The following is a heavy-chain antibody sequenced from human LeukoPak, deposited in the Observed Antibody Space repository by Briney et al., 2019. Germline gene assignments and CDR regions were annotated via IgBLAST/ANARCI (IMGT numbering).Heavy chain of an antibody. CDR3: ARDTSSSGYYYVSHWFDP. Sequence: PSETLSLTCTVSGGSISSYYWSWIRQPAGKVLEWIGRIYTSGSTNYNPSLKSRVTMSVDTSKNQFSLKLSSVTAADTAVYYCARDTSSSGYYYVSHWFDPWGQGTLVTVSS. D-gene: IGHD3-22*01. J-gene: IGHJ5*02. V-gene: IGHV4-4*07. CDR2: IYTSGST. CDR1: GGSISSYY.